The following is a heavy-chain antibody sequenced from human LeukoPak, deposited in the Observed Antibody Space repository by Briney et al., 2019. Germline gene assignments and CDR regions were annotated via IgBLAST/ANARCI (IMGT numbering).Heavy chain of an antibody. D-gene: IGHD6-19*01. CDR2: ISSSSSTI. J-gene: IGHJ4*02. Sequence: GVSLRLSCAASGFTFSSYGMHWVRQAPGKGLEWVSYISSSSSTIYYADSVKGRFTISRDNAKNSLYLQMNSLRDEDTAVYYCAREDPYSSGWSFDYWGQGTLVTVSS. V-gene: IGHV3-48*02. CDR1: GFTFSSYG. CDR3: AREDPYSSGWSFDY.